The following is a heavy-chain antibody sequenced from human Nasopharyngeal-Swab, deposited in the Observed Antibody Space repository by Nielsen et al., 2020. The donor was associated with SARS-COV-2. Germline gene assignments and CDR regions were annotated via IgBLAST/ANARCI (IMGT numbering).Heavy chain of an antibody. J-gene: IGHJ4*02. D-gene: IGHD3-22*01. CDR2: ISGSGDIT. CDR3: AKRDDYYESSGLGD. V-gene: IGHV3-23*01. Sequence: GGSLRLSCAASGFSFSNYVMSWVRQAPGQGLDWVSSISGSGDITAYADSVKGRFTISRDNSKNTLYLQMNSLRAEDTAVYYCAKRDDYYESSGLGDWGQGTLVTVSS. CDR1: GFSFSNYV.